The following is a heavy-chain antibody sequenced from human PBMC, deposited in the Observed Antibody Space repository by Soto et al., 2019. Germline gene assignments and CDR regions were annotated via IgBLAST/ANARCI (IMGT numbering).Heavy chain of an antibody. CDR1: GYTFTSYG. J-gene: IGHJ4*02. D-gene: IGHD2-15*01. CDR3: ARGGCSGGSCYYFDY. V-gene: IGHV1-18*01. Sequence: ASVKVSCKASGYTFTSYGISWVRQAPGQGLEWMGWISAYNGNTNYAQKLQGRVTMTTDTSTSTAYMELRSLRSDDTAVYYCARGGCSGGSCYYFDYWGQGTLVTVSS. CDR2: ISAYNGNT.